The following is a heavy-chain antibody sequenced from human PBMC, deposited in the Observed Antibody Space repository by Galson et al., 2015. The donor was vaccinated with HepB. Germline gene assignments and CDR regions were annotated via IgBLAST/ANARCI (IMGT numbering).Heavy chain of an antibody. CDR3: ARDSSGWYTGTGDFDY. J-gene: IGHJ4*02. V-gene: IGHV1-46*01. Sequence: KVSCKASGYTFTSYYMHWVRQAPGQGLEWMGIINPSGGSTSYAQKFQGRVTMTRDTSTSTVYMELSSLRSEDTAVYYCARDSSGWYTGTGDFDYWGQGTLVTVSS. CDR1: GYTFTSYY. CDR2: INPSGGST. D-gene: IGHD6-19*01.